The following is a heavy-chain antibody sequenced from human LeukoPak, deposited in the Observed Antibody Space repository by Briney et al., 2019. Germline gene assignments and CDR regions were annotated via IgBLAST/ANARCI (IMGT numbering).Heavy chain of an antibody. J-gene: IGHJ5*02. CDR1: GASISSSDYY. V-gene: IGHV4-39*02. Sequence: SETLSLTCTVSGASISSSDYYWGWIRQPPGKGLGYIGGISYTGSAYYNPSLKSRVTISADTSKNQFSLKLSSVTAADSAVYYCAKEWGSGPWGQGTLVTVSS. CDR2: ISYTGSA. D-gene: IGHD7-27*01. CDR3: AKEWGSGP.